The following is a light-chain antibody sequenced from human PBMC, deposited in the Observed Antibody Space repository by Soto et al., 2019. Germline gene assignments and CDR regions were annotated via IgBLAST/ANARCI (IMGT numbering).Light chain of an antibody. CDR1: SSDVGGYNY. CDR3: SSYAGSNIV. J-gene: IGLJ1*01. V-gene: IGLV2-8*01. CDR2: EVS. Sequence: QCALTQPPSASGSPGQSVTISCTGTSSDVGGYNYVSWYQQHPGKAPKLMIYEVSKRPSGVPDRFSGSKSGNTASLTVSGLQAEDEADYYCSSYAGSNIVFGTGTKLTVL.